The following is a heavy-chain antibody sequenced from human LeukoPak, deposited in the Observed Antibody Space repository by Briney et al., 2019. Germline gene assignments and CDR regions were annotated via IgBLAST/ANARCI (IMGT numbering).Heavy chain of an antibody. CDR1: GGTLSSYA. Sequence: ASVKVSCKASGGTLSSYAISWVRQAPGQGLEWMGGIIPIFGTANYAQKFQGRVTITTDGSTSTAYMELSSLRSEDTAVYYCARGSSSSSGSHYYYYYMDVWGKGTTVTVSS. CDR3: ARGSSSSSGSHYYYYYMDV. J-gene: IGHJ6*03. CDR2: IIPIFGTA. V-gene: IGHV1-69*05. D-gene: IGHD6-6*01.